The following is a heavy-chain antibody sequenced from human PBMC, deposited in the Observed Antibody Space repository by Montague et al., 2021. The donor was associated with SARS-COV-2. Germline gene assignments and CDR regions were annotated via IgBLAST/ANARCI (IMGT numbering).Heavy chain of an antibody. CDR3: ASLYSSGRPFDY. CDR1: GFAFSSYW. J-gene: IGHJ4*02. CDR2: IKQDGSEK. V-gene: IGHV3-7*01. Sequence: SLRLSCAASGFAFSSYWMSWVRQAPGKGLEWVANIKQDGSEKYYVDSVKGRFTISRDNAKNSLYLQMNSLRAEDTAVYYCASLYSSGRPFDYWGQGTLVTVSS. D-gene: IGHD6-19*01.